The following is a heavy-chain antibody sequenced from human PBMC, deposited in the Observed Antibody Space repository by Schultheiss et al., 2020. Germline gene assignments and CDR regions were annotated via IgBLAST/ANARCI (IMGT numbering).Heavy chain of an antibody. CDR2: IRSKAYGGTT. CDR1: GFTFSSYA. D-gene: IGHD6-19*01. J-gene: IGHJ4*02. CDR3: TRGWYSSGWYPDY. V-gene: IGHV3-49*04. Sequence: GGSLRLSCAASGFTFSSYAMHWVRQAPGKGLEWVGFIRSKAYGGTTEYAASVKGRFTISRDDSKSIAYLQMNSLKTEDTAVYYCTRGWYSSGWYPDYWGQGTLVTVSS.